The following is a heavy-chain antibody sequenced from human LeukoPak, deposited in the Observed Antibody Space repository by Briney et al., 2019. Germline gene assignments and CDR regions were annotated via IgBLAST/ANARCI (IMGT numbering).Heavy chain of an antibody. D-gene: IGHD3-10*01. CDR2: INPSGGST. J-gene: IGHJ4*02. Sequence: ASVKVSCKASGYTFTNYYIHWVRQAPGQGLEWMGIINPSGGSTSYAQKFQGRVTMTRDTSTSTVYMELSSLRSEDTAVYYCARVYYGSGSLDYWGQGTLVTVSS. CDR1: GYTFTNYY. CDR3: ARVYYGSGSLDY. V-gene: IGHV1-46*01.